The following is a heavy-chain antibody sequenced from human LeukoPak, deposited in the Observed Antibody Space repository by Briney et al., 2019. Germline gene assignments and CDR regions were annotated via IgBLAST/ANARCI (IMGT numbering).Heavy chain of an antibody. V-gene: IGHV4-59*01. CDR3: ARFSEYYHSSVHYLDY. J-gene: IGHJ4*02. CDR1: GGSINGYY. CDR2: IYYTGST. Sequence: PSETLSLTCTVSGGSINGYYWSWIRQSPGKGLESLGYIYYTGSTNYNPSLKSRVTMSVDTSRNQFFLRLSSVTAADTAVYYCARFSEYYHSSVHYLDYWGQGTLVSVSS. D-gene: IGHD3-22*01.